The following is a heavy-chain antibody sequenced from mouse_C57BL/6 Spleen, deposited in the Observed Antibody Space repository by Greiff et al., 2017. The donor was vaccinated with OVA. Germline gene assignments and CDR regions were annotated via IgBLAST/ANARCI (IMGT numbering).Heavy chain of an antibody. Sequence: QVQLQQPGAELVRPGSSVKLSCKASGYTFTSYWMHWVKQRPIQGLEWIGNIDPSDSETHYNQKFKDKATLTVDKSSSTAYMQLSSLTSEDSAVYYCARKLYGSSSMDYWGQGTSVTVSS. D-gene: IGHD1-1*01. CDR1: GYTFTSYW. CDR3: ARKLYGSSSMDY. J-gene: IGHJ4*01. V-gene: IGHV1-52*01. CDR2: IDPSDSET.